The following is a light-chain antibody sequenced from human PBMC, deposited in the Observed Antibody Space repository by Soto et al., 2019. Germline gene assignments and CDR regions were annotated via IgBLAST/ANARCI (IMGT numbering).Light chain of an antibody. CDR2: AAS. J-gene: IGKJ4*01. Sequence: IGMRQSPATVSVSPGERDTLSCSASQSVSTNLAWYKQKPGQSPRLLIYAASTRATGVPARFSGSGSGTEFTLTISSLQSEDFAVYYCQQYNDWPPLTPCGGTKVDI. CDR1: QSVSTN. CDR3: QQYNDWPPLT. V-gene: IGKV3-15*01.